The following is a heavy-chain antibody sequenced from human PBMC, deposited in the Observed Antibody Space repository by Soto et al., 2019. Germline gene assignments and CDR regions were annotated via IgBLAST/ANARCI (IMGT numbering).Heavy chain of an antibody. V-gene: IGHV1-69*06. CDR3: ARYCSSTSCYRPDTYYYYGMDV. CDR1: GGTFSSYA. J-gene: IGHJ6*02. D-gene: IGHD2-2*01. Sequence: QVQLVQSGAEVKKPGSSVKVSCKASGGTFSSYAISWARQAPGQGLEWMGGVIPIFGTANYAQKFQGRVTITADKSTSTAYMELSSLSSEDTDVYYCARYCSSTSCYRPDTYYYYGMDVWGQGTTVTVSS. CDR2: VIPIFGTA.